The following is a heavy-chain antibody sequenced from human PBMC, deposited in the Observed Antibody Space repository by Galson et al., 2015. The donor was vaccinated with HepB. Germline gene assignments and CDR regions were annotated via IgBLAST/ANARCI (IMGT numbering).Heavy chain of an antibody. J-gene: IGHJ4*02. CDR3: AKVFLYDYVWGSYQEYYFDY. Sequence: SLRLSCAASGFTVSSNYMSWVCQAPGKGLEWVSVIYSGGSTYYADSVKGRFTISRDNSKNTLYLQMNSLRAEDTAVYYCAKVFLYDYVWGSYQEYYFDYWGQGTLVTVSS. D-gene: IGHD3-16*02. V-gene: IGHV3-66*01. CDR2: IYSGGST. CDR1: GFTVSSNY.